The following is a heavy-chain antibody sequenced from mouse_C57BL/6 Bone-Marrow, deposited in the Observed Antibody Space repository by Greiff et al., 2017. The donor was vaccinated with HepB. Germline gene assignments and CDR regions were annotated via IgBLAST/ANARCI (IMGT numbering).Heavy chain of an antibody. D-gene: IGHD2-5*01. J-gene: IGHJ4*01. CDR1: GYTFTSYW. Sequence: VQLQQSGTVLARPGASVKMSCKTSGYTFTSYWMHWVKQRPGQGLEWIGAIYPGNSDTSYNQKFKGKAKLTAVTSASTAYMELSSLTNEDSAVYYCTPAYYSNYAMDYWGQGTSVTVSS. CDR3: TPAYYSNYAMDY. V-gene: IGHV1-5*01. CDR2: IYPGNSDT.